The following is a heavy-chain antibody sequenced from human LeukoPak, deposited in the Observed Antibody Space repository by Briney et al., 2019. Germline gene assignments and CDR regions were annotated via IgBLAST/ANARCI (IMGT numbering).Heavy chain of an antibody. CDR3: ARDRSEYDSSGAFDY. D-gene: IGHD3-22*01. CDR1: GFTVSSNY. CDR2: IYSGGST. Sequence: GSLRLSCAASGFTVSSNYMSWVRQAPGKGLEWVSVIYSGGSTYYADSVKGRFTISRDNSKNTLYLQMNSLRAEDTAVYYCARDRSEYDSSGAFDYWGQGTLVTVSS. V-gene: IGHV3-53*01. J-gene: IGHJ4*02.